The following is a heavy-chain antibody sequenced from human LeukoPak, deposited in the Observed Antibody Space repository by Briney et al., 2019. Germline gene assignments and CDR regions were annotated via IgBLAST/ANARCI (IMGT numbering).Heavy chain of an antibody. V-gene: IGHV4-30-4*01. Sequence: SETLSLTRTVSGGSISSGDYYWSWIRQPPGKGLEWIGYIYYSGSTYYNPSLKSRVTISVDTSKNQLSLKLSSVTAADTAVYYCAREDIVVVPAAMYGMDVWGKGTTVTVSS. CDR2: IYYSGST. CDR3: AREDIVVVPAAMYGMDV. D-gene: IGHD2-2*01. CDR1: GGSISSGDYY. J-gene: IGHJ6*04.